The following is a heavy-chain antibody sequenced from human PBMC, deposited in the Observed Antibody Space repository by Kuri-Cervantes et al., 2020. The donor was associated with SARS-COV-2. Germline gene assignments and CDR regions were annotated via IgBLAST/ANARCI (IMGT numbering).Heavy chain of an antibody. CDR3: ARDVGYGGTSELDITYFDY. Sequence: ASVKVSCKASGYTFTSYGISWVRQAPGQGLEWMGWISAYNGNTNHAQKLQGRVTMTTDTSTSTAYMELRSLRFEDTAVYFCARDVGYGGTSELDITYFDYWGQGTLVTVSS. V-gene: IGHV1-18*01. CDR1: GYTFTSYG. D-gene: IGHD4-23*01. J-gene: IGHJ4*02. CDR2: ISAYNGNT.